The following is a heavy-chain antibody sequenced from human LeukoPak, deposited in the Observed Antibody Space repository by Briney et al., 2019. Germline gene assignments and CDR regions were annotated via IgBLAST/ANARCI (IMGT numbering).Heavy chain of an antibody. J-gene: IGHJ4*02. CDR3: ARLSAL. Sequence: ASVKVSCKTSGYPFSDYYIHWIRQASGQGLESMGWIDPKNGVTKYAQRSQGRLTISMDTSIDTVYMELSSLRYDDTAVYYCARLSALWGQGTLVTVSS. CDR2: IDPKNGVT. CDR1: GYPFSDYY. V-gene: IGHV1-2*02.